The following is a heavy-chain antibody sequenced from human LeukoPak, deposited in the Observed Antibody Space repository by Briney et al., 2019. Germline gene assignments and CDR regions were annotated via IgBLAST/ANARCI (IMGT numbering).Heavy chain of an antibody. CDR2: IYYSGST. CDR3: ARFMVRGVTLFDY. V-gene: IGHV4-31*03. Sequence: PSQTLSLTCTVSGGSISSGGYYWSWIRQHPGKGLEWIGYIYYSGSTYYNPSLKSRVTISVDTSKNQFSLKLSSVTAADTAVYYCARFMVRGVTLFDYWGQGTLVTVSS. J-gene: IGHJ4*02. CDR1: GGSISSGGYY. D-gene: IGHD3-10*01.